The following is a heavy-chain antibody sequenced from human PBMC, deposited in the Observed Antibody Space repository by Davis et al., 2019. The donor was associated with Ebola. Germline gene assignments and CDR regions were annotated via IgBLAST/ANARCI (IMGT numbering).Heavy chain of an antibody. Sequence: PGGSLRLSCAASGFTFSSYWMNWVRQAPGKGLEWVSYISSSSSTIYYADSVKGRFTISRDNAKNSLYLQMHSLRDEDTAVYYCARERRYDSGYFDYWGQGTLVTVSS. CDR3: ARERRYDSGYFDY. D-gene: IGHD3-22*01. CDR2: ISSSSSTI. CDR1: GFTFSSYW. J-gene: IGHJ4*02. V-gene: IGHV3-48*02.